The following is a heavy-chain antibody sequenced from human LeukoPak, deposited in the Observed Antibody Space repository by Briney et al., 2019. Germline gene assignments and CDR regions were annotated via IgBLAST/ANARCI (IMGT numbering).Heavy chain of an antibody. J-gene: IGHJ6*03. CDR2: IYHSGST. CDR3: ARVPMGASYYYMDV. CDR1: GCSITRGGYY. Sequence: PSETLSLTCTVSGCSITRGGYYWSWIRQHPGKGLEWIGYIYHSGSTYYSPSLKSRITISVDTSKNQFSLNLSSVTAADTAVYYCARVPMGASYYYMDVWGKGTTVTVSS. D-gene: IGHD1-26*01. V-gene: IGHV4-31*03.